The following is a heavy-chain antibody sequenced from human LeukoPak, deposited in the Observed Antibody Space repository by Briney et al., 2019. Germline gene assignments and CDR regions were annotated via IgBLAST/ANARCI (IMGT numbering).Heavy chain of an antibody. V-gene: IGHV3-9*01. CDR3: AKVYYYGSGSRPYYFDY. D-gene: IGHD3-10*01. CDR2: ISWNSGSI. Sequence: GGSLRLSCAASGFTFDDYAMHWVRQAPGKGLEWVSGISWNSGSIGYADSVKGRFTISRDNAKNSLYLQMNSLRAEDTALYYRAKVYYYGSGSRPYYFDYWGQGTLVTVSS. J-gene: IGHJ4*02. CDR1: GFTFDDYA.